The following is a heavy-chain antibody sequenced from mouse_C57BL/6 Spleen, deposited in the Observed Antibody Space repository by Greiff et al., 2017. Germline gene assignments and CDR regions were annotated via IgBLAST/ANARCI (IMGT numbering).Heavy chain of an antibody. CDR1: GYTFTSYW. CDR2: IYPGSGST. Sequence: QVHVKQSGAELVKPGASVKMSCKASGYTFTSYWITWVKQRPGQGLEWIGDIYPGSGSTNYNEKFKSKATLTVDTSSSTAYMQLSSLTSEDSAVYYCASSNPFAYWGQGTLVTVSA. J-gene: IGHJ3*01. D-gene: IGHD2-5*01. V-gene: IGHV1-55*01. CDR3: ASSNPFAY.